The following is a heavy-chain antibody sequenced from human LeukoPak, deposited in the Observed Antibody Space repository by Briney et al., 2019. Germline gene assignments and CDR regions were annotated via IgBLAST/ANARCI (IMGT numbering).Heavy chain of an antibody. V-gene: IGHV4-4*08. Sequence: SETLSLSCTVSGGSISNYYWSWIRQPPGKGLEWIGFIYSSGSTNYNPSLKSRVTMSVDTSKNQFSLKLSSVTAADTAVYYCARSGVTALSWVDPWGQGTLVTVSS. CDR1: GGSISNYY. J-gene: IGHJ5*02. CDR3: ARSGVTALSWVDP. CDR2: IYSSGST. D-gene: IGHD2-21*02.